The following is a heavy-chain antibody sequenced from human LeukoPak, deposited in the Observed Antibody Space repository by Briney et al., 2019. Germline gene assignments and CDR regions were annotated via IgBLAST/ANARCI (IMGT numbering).Heavy chain of an antibody. V-gene: IGHV1-46*01. D-gene: IGHD5-18*01. CDR3: ARGAISYGYLGDAFDI. CDR2: INPSGGST. CDR1: GYTFTSYY. J-gene: IGHJ3*02. Sequence: ASVKXSCKASGYTFTSYYMHWVRQAPGQGLEWMGIINPSGGSTSYAQKFQGRVTMTRDMSTSTVYMELSSLRSEDTAVYYCARGAISYGYLGDAFDIWGQGTMVTVSS.